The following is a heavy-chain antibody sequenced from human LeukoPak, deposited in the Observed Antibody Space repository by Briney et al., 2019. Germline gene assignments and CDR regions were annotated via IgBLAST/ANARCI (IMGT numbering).Heavy chain of an antibody. J-gene: IGHJ3*02. D-gene: IGHD4-17*01. CDR1: GGSFSGYY. Sequence: PSETLSLTCAVYGGSFSGYYWSWIRQPPGKGLEWIGEINHSGSTNYNPSLKSRVIISVDTSKNQFSLKLSSVTAADTAVYYCARQTTVTTVFDAFDIWGQGTMVTVSS. V-gene: IGHV4-34*01. CDR3: ARQTTVTTVFDAFDI. CDR2: INHSGST.